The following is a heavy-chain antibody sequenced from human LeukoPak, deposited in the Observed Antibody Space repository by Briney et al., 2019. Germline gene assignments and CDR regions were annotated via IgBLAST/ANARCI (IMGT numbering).Heavy chain of an antibody. J-gene: IGHJ4*02. CDR1: GFTFSSYS. CDR2: ISSSSSYI. D-gene: IGHD3-9*01. Sequence: GGSLRLSCAASGFTFSSYSMNWVRQAPGKGLEWVSSISSSSSYIYYADSVKGRFTISRDNAKNSLYLQMNSLRAEDTAVYYCARDNDLLRYFDWPLDCWGQGTLVTVSS. CDR3: ARDNDLLRYFDWPLDC. V-gene: IGHV3-21*01.